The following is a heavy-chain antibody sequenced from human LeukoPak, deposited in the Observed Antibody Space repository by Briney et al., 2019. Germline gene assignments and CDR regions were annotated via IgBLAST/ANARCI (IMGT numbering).Heavy chain of an antibody. CDR1: GYTFTGYY. J-gene: IGHJ4*02. CDR2: INPNSGGT. D-gene: IGHD6-6*01. Sequence: ASVKVSCTASGYTFTGYYMHWVRQAPGQGLEWMGWINPNSGGTNYAQKFQGRVTMTRDTSISTAYMELSRLRSDDTAVYYCARHSSSFNPVDYWGQGTLVTVSS. CDR3: ARHSSSFNPVDY. V-gene: IGHV1-2*02.